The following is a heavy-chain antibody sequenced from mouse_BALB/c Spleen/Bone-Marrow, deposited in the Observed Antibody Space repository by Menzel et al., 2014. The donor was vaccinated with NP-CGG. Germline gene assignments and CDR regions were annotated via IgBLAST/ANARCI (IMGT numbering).Heavy chain of an antibody. J-gene: IGHJ3*01. V-gene: IGHV2-6-7*01. CDR2: IWGDGST. CDR1: GFSLTGYG. D-gene: IGHD1-1*01. CDR3: AREPTVVTGAWFAY. Sequence: QVQLQQSGPGLVAPSQSLSITCTVSGFSLTGYGLNWVRQPPGKGLEWLGMIWGDGSTDYNSALKSRLSISKDNSKSXVFLKMNSLQTDDTARYYCAREPTVVTGAWFAYWGQETLVTVSA.